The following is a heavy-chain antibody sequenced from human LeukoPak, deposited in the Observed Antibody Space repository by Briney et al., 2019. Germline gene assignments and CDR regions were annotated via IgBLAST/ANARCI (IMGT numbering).Heavy chain of an antibody. CDR2: IYHSGST. J-gene: IGHJ4*02. D-gene: IGHD2-15*01. CDR3: ARGTPIFVDY. CDR1: GGSISSGGYS. Sequence: SQTLSLTCAVSGGSISSGGYSWSWIRQPPGKGLEWIGYIYHSGSTYYNPSLKSRVTISVDTSKNQFSLKLSSVTAADTAVYYCARGTPIFVDYWGQGTLVTVSS. V-gene: IGHV4-30-2*05.